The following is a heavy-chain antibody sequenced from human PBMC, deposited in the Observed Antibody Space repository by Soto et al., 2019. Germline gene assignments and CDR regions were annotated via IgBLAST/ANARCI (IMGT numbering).Heavy chain of an antibody. V-gene: IGHV3-49*03. CDR2: IRSKTYGGTT. D-gene: IGHD6-19*01. Sequence: EVQLVESGGGLVQPGRSLRLSCTASGFTFGDYAMSWFRQATGKGLEWVGFIRSKTYGGTTEYAASVKGRFTISTDDSKTIASLQMNSLKTEDTAVYYCSRGGSLQWLVPEDYWGQGTLVTVSS. CDR1: GFTFGDYA. J-gene: IGHJ4*02. CDR3: SRGGSLQWLVPEDY.